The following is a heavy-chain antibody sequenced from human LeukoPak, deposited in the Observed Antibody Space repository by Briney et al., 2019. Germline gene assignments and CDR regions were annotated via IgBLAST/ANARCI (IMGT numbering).Heavy chain of an antibody. D-gene: IGHD4-23*01. V-gene: IGHV1-18*01. CDR2: ITAYNGNT. CDR1: GYTFPSYG. Sequence: GASVKVSCKASGYTFPSYGISWVRQAPGQGLEWMGWITAYNGNTKYAPKFQGRVTMTIDTSTSTAYMELRSLRFDDTAVYYCARGAMDDDYGGHYWGQGTLVTVSS. CDR3: ARGAMDDDYGGHY. J-gene: IGHJ4*02.